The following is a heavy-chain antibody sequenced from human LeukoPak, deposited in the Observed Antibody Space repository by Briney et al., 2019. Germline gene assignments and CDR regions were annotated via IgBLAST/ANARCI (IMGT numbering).Heavy chain of an antibody. V-gene: IGHV3-53*01. Sequence: GGSLRLSCVASGFTVSDYYMSWVRQAPGKGLEWVSLLYTDDTTIYADSVEGRFTISRDDSKNTIYLHMTTLRGENTAVYYCARGGAFYWNPRYWGQGTLVTVSS. J-gene: IGHJ4*02. CDR3: ARGGAFYWNPRY. D-gene: IGHD1-1*01. CDR2: LYTDDTT. CDR1: GFTVSDYY.